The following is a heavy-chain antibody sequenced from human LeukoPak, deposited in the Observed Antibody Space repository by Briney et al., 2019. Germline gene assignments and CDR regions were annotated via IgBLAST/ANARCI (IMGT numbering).Heavy chain of an antibody. J-gene: IGHJ4*02. D-gene: IGHD3-16*01. CDR3: AKVGRGELWFSHFDY. V-gene: IGHV3-23*01. CDR2: ISGSGGST. CDR1: GFTFNRYA. Sequence: GGFLRLFCAAFGFTFNRYAMRWGRPAPGEGPGGVSAISGSGGSTYYADSVKGRFTISRDNSKNTLYLQMNSLRAEDTAVYYCAKVGRGELWFSHFDYWGQGTLVTVSS.